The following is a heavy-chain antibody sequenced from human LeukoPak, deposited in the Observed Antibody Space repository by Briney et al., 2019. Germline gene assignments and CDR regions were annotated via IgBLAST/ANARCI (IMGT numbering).Heavy chain of an antibody. CDR2: IIPIFGTA. CDR1: GGTFSNYA. D-gene: IGHD3-9*01. V-gene: IGHV1-69*13. Sequence: GASVKVSCKASGGTFSNYAISWVRQAPGQGLEWMGGIIPIFGTANYAQKFQGRVTITADESTSTAYMELSSLRSEDTAVYYCARAFYLTGYYPPGYWGQGTLVTVSS. CDR3: ARAFYLTGYYPPGY. J-gene: IGHJ4*02.